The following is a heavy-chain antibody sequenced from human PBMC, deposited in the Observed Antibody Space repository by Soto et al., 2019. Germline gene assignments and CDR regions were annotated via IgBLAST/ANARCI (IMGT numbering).Heavy chain of an antibody. Sequence: QVQLVESGGGLVKPGGSLRLSCAASGFTFSDYYMSWIRQAPGKGLEWVSYISSSSSYTNYADSVKGRFTISRDNAKNSLYLQMNSLRAEDTAVYYCARSPGRATPLDYWGQGTLVTVSS. V-gene: IGHV3-11*05. CDR1: GFTFSDYY. CDR3: ARSPGRATPLDY. D-gene: IGHD2-15*01. CDR2: ISSSSSYT. J-gene: IGHJ4*02.